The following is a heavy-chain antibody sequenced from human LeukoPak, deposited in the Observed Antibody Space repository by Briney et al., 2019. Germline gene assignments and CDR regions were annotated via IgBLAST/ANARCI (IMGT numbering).Heavy chain of an antibody. CDR3: AKDRQYCSGGSCYSVVDYGFH. CDR2: IRYDGSNK. J-gene: IGHJ4*02. D-gene: IGHD2-15*01. CDR1: EFTFSSYG. Sequence: PGGSLRHSCAASEFTFSSYGMHWVRQAPGKGLEWVAFIRYDGSNKYYADSVKGRFTISRDNSKNTLYLQMNSLRAEDTAVYYCAKDRQYCSGGSCYSVVDYGFHWGQGTLVTVSS. V-gene: IGHV3-30*02.